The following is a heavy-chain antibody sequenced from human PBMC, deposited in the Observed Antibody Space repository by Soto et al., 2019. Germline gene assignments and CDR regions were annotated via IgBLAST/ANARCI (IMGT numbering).Heavy chain of an antibody. CDR1: GGTFSSYT. CDR3: ARGVAATSYYYYGMDV. D-gene: IGHD2-15*01. CDR2: IIPILGIA. V-gene: IGHV1-69*02. J-gene: IGHJ6*02. Sequence: QVQLVQSGAEVKKPGSSVKVSCKASGGTFSSYTISWVRQAPGQGLEWMGRIIPILGIANYAQKFQGRVTITXXKXTXXAYMELSSLRSEDTAVYYWARGVAATSYYYYGMDVWGQGTTVTVSS.